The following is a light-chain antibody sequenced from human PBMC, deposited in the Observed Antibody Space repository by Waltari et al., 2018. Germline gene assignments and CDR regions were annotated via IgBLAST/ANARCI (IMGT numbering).Light chain of an antibody. CDR2: DVS. CDR1: TSYVGGYNY. CDR3: NSYTSSSTLV. Sequence: QSVLTQPASVSGSPGQSITIPCTGTTSYVGGYNYISWYKQHPGKAPKLMIYDVSKRPSGVSNRFSGSKSGNTASLTISGLQAEDEADYYCNSYTSSSTLVFGGGTKLTVL. J-gene: IGLJ2*01. V-gene: IGLV2-14*03.